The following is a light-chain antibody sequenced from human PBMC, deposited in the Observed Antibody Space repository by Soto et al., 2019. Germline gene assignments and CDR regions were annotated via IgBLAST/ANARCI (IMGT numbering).Light chain of an antibody. CDR2: DVS. Sequence: QSALTQPASVSGSPGQSITISCTGTSSEVGGYNYVSWYQQHPGKAPKLMIYDVSNRPSGVSNRFSGSKSGNTASLTISGLQADDEADYYCSSYTSSSTFVVFGGGTKLTVL. CDR3: SSYTSSSTFVV. CDR1: SSEVGGYNY. V-gene: IGLV2-14*01. J-gene: IGLJ2*01.